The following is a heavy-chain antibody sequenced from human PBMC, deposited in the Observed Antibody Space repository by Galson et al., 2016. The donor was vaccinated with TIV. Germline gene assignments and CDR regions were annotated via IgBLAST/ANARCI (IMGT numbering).Heavy chain of an antibody. Sequence: SVKVSCKASGYTFINYYMHWVRQAPGQGLEWVGVIDPSGGGTTYAQKFQGRVTMTRDTSTNTVYMELSSLTSDDTAVFYCAVWANTYYFALWGQGTLITVSP. J-gene: IGHJ4*02. V-gene: IGHV1-46*01. D-gene: IGHD2-8*01. CDR3: AVWANTYYFAL. CDR2: IDPSGGGT. CDR1: GYTFINYY.